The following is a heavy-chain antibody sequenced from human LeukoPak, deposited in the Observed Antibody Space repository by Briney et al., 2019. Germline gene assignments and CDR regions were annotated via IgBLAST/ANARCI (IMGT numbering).Heavy chain of an antibody. CDR3: TRSGLTGMRKYARADYYYYGMDV. D-gene: IGHD4/OR15-4a*01. V-gene: IGHV4-34*01. J-gene: IGHJ6*02. Sequence: PSETLSPTCTVSGGSFSGYLWSWLRQSPGKGLEWIGEINYNGEITNYNPSLKSRLTMSVDTSKNQFSLKLTSVTAADTAVYYCTRSGLTGMRKYARADYYYYGMDVWGQGTAVTVSS. CDR1: GGSFSGYL. CDR2: INYNGEIT.